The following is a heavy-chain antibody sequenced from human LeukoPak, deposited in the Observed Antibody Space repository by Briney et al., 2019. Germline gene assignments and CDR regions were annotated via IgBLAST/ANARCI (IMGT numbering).Heavy chain of an antibody. CDR2: ILGSGSEM. J-gene: IGHJ3*01. Sequence: GRSLRLSCVASGFNFNSYSMNWVRRAPGKGLEWVASILGSGSEMFNADSVKGRFTISRDNAANSLYLQMNSLSVEDTAVYYCAKVQSDIVGAVFFSFDVWGQGTMVSVSA. CDR3: AKVQSDIVGAVFFSFDV. D-gene: IGHD1-26*01. V-gene: IGHV3-21*06. CDR1: GFNFNSYS.